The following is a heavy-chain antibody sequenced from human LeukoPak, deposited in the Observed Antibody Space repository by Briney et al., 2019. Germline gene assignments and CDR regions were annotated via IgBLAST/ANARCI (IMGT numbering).Heavy chain of an antibody. CDR3: ATETNGRHYDY. V-gene: IGHV3-21*06. Sequence: GGSLRLSCTASGLTFSTSGFNWVRQAPGKGLEWDASIGPTGSDRYHADSIKGRFTISRDNANNFLYLQMNSLRAEDTAVYYCATETNGRHYDYWGQGTLLTVSS. CDR2: IGPTGSDR. CDR1: GLTFSTSG. D-gene: IGHD1-14*01. J-gene: IGHJ4*02.